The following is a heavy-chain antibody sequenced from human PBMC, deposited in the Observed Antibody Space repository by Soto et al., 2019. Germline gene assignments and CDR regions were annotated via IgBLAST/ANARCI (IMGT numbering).Heavy chain of an antibody. CDR3: AKRRGEGYFDN. Sequence: VQLLESGGGLVQPGGSLRVSCAASGITFASYVMSWVRQAPGGGLEWVSAISGNGVDTYYADSVKGRVTISRDNSKTTQYLQINRRRVEDTAVYCCAKRRGEGYFDNWGQGTLVTVSS. D-gene: IGHD3-16*01. CDR1: GITFASYV. CDR2: ISGNGVDT. V-gene: IGHV3-23*01. J-gene: IGHJ4*02.